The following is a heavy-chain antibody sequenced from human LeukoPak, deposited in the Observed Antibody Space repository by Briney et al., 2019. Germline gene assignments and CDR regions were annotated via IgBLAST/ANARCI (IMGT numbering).Heavy chain of an antibody. D-gene: IGHD4-17*01. CDR1: GGTFSIYA. Sequence: SVKVSCKASGGTFSIYAISWVRQAPGQGLEWMGGIIPIFGTANYAQKFQGRVTITTDESTSTAYMELSSLRSEDTAVYYCARVTVTLTNWFDPWGQGTLVTVSS. V-gene: IGHV1-69*05. CDR3: ARVTVTLTNWFDP. CDR2: IIPIFGTA. J-gene: IGHJ5*02.